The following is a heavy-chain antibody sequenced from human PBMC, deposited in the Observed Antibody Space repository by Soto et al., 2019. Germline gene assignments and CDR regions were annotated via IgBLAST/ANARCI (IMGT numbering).Heavy chain of an antibody. Sequence: ASVKVSCKASSYTFNTFGISWVRQAPGQGLEWVGWISAQKGNTNYAQSLQGRLTMTIDTSTSTAYMELRSLRSDDTAVYYCAGYRSSSYDAFDICGQGTMVTVSS. J-gene: IGHJ3*02. CDR3: AGYRSSSYDAFDI. CDR2: ISAQKGNT. D-gene: IGHD6-6*01. V-gene: IGHV1-18*01. CDR1: SYTFNTFG.